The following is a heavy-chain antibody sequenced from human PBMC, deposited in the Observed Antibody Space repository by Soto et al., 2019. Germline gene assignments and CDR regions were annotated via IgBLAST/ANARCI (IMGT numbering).Heavy chain of an antibody. CDR2: ISYDGSNK. Sequence: PGVSLGLSCAASGFPFSVYAMHWVRQSPGKGLEWVAVISYDGSNKYFADSVKGRFTISRDNSKNTLYLQMNSLRAEDAAVYHCAMGGGGVQEAKFHFWGQGNXVTVFS. CDR1: GFPFSVYA. J-gene: IGHJ4*02. CDR3: AMGGGGVQEAKFHF. V-gene: IGHV3-30-3*01. D-gene: IGHD3-16*01.